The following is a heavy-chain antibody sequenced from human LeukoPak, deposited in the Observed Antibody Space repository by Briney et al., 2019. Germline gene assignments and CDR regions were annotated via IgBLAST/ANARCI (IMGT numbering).Heavy chain of an antibody. V-gene: IGHV1-24*01. Sequence: ALVKVSCKVSGYTLTELSMHWVRQAPGKGLEWMGGFDPEDGETIYAQKFQGRVTMTEDTSTDTAYMELSSLRSEDTAVYYCATGVYYYDSSGYSQFDYWGQGTLVTVSS. J-gene: IGHJ4*02. D-gene: IGHD3-22*01. CDR2: FDPEDGET. CDR1: GYTLTELS. CDR3: ATGVYYYDSSGYSQFDY.